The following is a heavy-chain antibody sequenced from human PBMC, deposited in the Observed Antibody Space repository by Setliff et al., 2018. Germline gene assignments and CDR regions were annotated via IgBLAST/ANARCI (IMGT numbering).Heavy chain of an antibody. D-gene: IGHD7-27*01. Sequence: GGALRLACGAYGFTFSKYLMYWVRQAPGKGVVWLSRINGHATITNYANSVKGRFTISRDNGRNTLYLQINSLRGEDTGVCFCAALDWGENFYNVDAWGKGTTVTVSS. CDR3: AALDWGENFYNVDA. J-gene: IGHJ6*03. CDR2: INGHATIT. CDR1: GFTFSKYL. V-gene: IGHV3-74*01.